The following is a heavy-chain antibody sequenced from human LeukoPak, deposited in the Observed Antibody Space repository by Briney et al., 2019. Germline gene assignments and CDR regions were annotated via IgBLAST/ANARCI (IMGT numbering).Heavy chain of an antibody. CDR2: ISGSGGST. V-gene: IGHV3-23*01. Sequence: PGGSLRLSCAASGFTFSSYAMSWVRQAPGKGLEWVSAISGSGGSTYYADSVKGRFTISRDNSKNTLYLQMNSLRAEDTAVYYCANGPDIVVVPADNKEDYGMDVWGQGTTVTVSS. CDR3: ANGPDIVVVPADNKEDYGMDV. J-gene: IGHJ6*02. D-gene: IGHD2-2*01. CDR1: GFTFSSYA.